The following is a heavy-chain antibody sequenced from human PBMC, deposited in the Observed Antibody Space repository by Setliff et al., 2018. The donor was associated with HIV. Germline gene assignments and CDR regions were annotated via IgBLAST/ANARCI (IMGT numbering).Heavy chain of an antibody. CDR1: GGSISTGSYY. J-gene: IGHJ4*02. V-gene: IGHV4-61*02. CDR3: ARDPVITMMVGPRFYFDY. D-gene: IGHD3-22*01. Sequence: PSETLSLTCTVSGGSISTGSYYWSWIRQPAGKGLEWIGRIYISGSTNYNSSLKSRLTISADTSKNQFSLKLSSLTAADTAVYYCARDPVITMMVGPRFYFDYWGQGILVTVSS. CDR2: IYISGST.